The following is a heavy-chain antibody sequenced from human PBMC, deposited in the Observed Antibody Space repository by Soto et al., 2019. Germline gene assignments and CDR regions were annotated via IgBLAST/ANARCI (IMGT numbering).Heavy chain of an antibody. CDR3: GRVRVFGVVPGWFDP. CDR2: TYYRSKWYN. V-gene: IGHV6-1*01. CDR1: GDSVSSNSAA. D-gene: IGHD3-3*01. Sequence: SQTLSLTCVISGDSVSSNSAAWNWIRQSPSRGLEWLGRTYYRSKWYNDYAVSVKSRITINPDTSKNQFSLQLNSVTPEDTAVFYGGRVRVFGVVPGWFDPWGQGALVRVSS. J-gene: IGHJ5*02.